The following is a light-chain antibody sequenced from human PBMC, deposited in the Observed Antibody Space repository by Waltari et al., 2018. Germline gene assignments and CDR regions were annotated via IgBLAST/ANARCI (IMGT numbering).Light chain of an antibody. CDR1: SSNIGASYD. Sequence: QSVLTQPPSVSGAPGQRVTISCTGSSSNIGASYDVHWYQPLPGSAPKLLIYNNNNRTSGVPDRFCGSKSGTSTSLAITGLQTEDEADYYCQSYDNSLSGSGVFGTGTKVTVL. CDR3: QSYDNSLSGSGV. CDR2: NNN. V-gene: IGLV1-40*01. J-gene: IGLJ1*01.